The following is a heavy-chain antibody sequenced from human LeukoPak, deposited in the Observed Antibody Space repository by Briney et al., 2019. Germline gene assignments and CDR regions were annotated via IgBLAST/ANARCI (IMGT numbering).Heavy chain of an antibody. V-gene: IGHV3-48*04. CDR3: ARIMTTVTTEDY. D-gene: IGHD4-17*01. CDR2: ISSSSTSI. CDR1: GFSFSTYS. J-gene: IGHJ4*02. Sequence: PGGSLRLSCVASGFSFSTYSMNWVRQAPGKGLEWVSYISSSSTSIYYADSVKGRFTISRDNAKNSLYLQMNSLRAEDTAVYYCARIMTTVTTEDYWGQGALVTVSS.